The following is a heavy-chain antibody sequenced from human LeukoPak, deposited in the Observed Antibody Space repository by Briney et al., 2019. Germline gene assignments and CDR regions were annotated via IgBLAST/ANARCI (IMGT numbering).Heavy chain of an antibody. CDR1: GGSISSGGYY. V-gene: IGHV4-31*03. Sequence: NPSQTLSLTCTVSGGSISSGGYYWSWIRQHPGKGLEWNGYFYYSGSTYYNPSLKSRVTISVDTSKNQFSMKLSSVTAADTAVYYCARGAVDTAMVAGIHFDYWGQGTLVTVSS. D-gene: IGHD5-18*01. CDR3: ARGAVDTAMVAGIHFDY. CDR2: FYYSGST. J-gene: IGHJ4*02.